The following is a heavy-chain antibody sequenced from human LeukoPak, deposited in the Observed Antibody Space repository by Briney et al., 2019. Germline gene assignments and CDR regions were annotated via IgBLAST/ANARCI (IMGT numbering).Heavy chain of an antibody. D-gene: IGHD7-27*01. Sequence: SETLSLTCAVSGVSTTSHPWNWVRQPPGKGLEWIGEMYNSGTGTYKPSLRGRVTMFFDESKNHFSLKLNSVTAADTAVYYCARGGNWDFDYWGQGVLVFVSS. CDR3: ARGGNWDFDY. J-gene: IGHJ4*02. V-gene: IGHV4-4*02. CDR2: MYNSGTG. CDR1: GVSTTSHPW.